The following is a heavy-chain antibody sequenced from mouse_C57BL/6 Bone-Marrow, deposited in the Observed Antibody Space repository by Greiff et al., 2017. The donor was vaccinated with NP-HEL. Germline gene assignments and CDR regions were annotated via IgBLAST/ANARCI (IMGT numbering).Heavy chain of an antibody. J-gene: IGHJ1*03. CDR2: INPYNGGT. V-gene: IGHV1-19*01. CDR1: GYTFTDYY. Sequence: DVQLVESGPVLVKPGASVKMSCKASGYTFTDYYMNWVKQSHGKSLEWIGVINPYNGGTSYNQKFKGKATLTVDKSSSTAYMELNSLTSEDSAVYYCARRDYYGSSYVGYWYFDVWGTGTTVTVSS. CDR3: ARRDYYGSSYVGYWYFDV. D-gene: IGHD1-1*01.